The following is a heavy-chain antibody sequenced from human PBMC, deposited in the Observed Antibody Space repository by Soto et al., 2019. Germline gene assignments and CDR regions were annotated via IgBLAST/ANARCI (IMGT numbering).Heavy chain of an antibody. V-gene: IGHV4-61*01. Sequence: SETLSLTCTVSGGSVSSASHYWTWIRQSPGKGLEWIGYIYYTGSTNYNPSLKSRVTISVDTSKNLFSLKLTSVTAADTAVYYCARDIRGYSRAFDYWGQGNMVTVSS. J-gene: IGHJ4*02. CDR2: IYYTGST. D-gene: IGHD5-18*01. CDR1: GGSVSSASHY. CDR3: ARDIRGYSRAFDY.